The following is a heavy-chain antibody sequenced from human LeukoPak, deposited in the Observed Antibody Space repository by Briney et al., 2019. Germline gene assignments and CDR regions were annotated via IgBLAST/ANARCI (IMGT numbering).Heavy chain of an antibody. CDR3: ARDSTVTTSMFDP. CDR1: GYTFTGYY. CDR2: INPNSGGT. J-gene: IGHJ5*02. Sequence: ASVKVSCKASGYTFTGYYMHWVRQAPGQGLEWMGWINPNSGGTNYAQKFQGRVTMTRDTSISTAYMELSRLRSDDTAVYYCARDSTVTTSMFDPWGQGTLVTVSS. V-gene: IGHV1-2*02. D-gene: IGHD4-17*01.